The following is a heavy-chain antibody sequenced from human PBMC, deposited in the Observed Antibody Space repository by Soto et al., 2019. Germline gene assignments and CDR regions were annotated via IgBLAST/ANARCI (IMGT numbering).Heavy chain of an antibody. D-gene: IGHD3-3*01. V-gene: IGHV3-7*01. CDR2: IKQDGSEK. J-gene: IGHJ4*02. CDR1: GFTFSSYW. Sequence: EVQLVESGGGLVQPGGSLRLSCAASGFTFSSYWMSWVRQAPGKGLEWVANIKQDGSEKYYVDSVKGRFTISRDNAKNSPYRQMNSLRAEDTAVYYCARDRDLRFLEWLFTHYYFDYWGQGTLVTVSS. CDR3: ARDRDLRFLEWLFTHYYFDY.